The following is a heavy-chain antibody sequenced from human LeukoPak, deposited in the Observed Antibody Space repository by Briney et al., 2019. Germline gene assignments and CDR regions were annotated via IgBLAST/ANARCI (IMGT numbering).Heavy chain of an antibody. CDR2: ISYDGSNK. CDR1: GFTFSSYA. D-gene: IGHD1-1*01. Sequence: GGSLRLSCAASGFTFSSYAMHWARQAPGKGLEWVAVISYDGSNKYYADSVKGRFTISRDNSKNTLYLQMNSLRAEDTAVYYCAREQLGDLFFDYWGQGTLVTVSS. J-gene: IGHJ4*02. V-gene: IGHV3-30-3*01. CDR3: AREQLGDLFFDY.